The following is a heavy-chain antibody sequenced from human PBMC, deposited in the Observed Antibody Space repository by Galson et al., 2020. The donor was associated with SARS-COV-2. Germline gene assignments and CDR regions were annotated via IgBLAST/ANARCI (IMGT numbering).Heavy chain of an antibody. CDR2: IYLADSDT. V-gene: IGHV5-51*01. CDR3: ATNNDYVDEATSY. J-gene: IGHJ4*02. CDR1: GFTFTTYW. D-gene: IGHD4-17*01. Sequence: GESLKISCKASGFTFTTYWIGWVRQMPGKGLEWMGIIYLADSDTRYSPSFQGQVTISADKSISTAYLQWSSLKASDSAMYYCATNNDYVDEATSYWCQGTLVTVSS.